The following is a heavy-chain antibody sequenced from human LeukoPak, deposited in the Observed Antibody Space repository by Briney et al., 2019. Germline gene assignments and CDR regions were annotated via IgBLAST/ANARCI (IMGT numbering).Heavy chain of an antibody. CDR2: IYSGGST. V-gene: IGHV3-53*01. CDR1: GFTVSSNY. CDR3: ARGGQQLVGAIHY. D-gene: IGHD6-13*01. J-gene: IGHJ4*02. Sequence: GGSLRLSCAASGFTVSSNYMSWVRQAPGKGLEWVSVIYSGGSTYYADSVKGRFTISRDNSKNTLYLQMNSLRAEDTAVYYCARGGQQLVGAIHYWGQGTLVTVSS.